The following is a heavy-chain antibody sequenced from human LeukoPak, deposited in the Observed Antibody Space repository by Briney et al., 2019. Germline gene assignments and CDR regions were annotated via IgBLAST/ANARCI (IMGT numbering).Heavy chain of an antibody. Sequence: PGGSLRLSCTASGFTFGDYAMSWVRQAPGKGLEWVGFIRSKAYGGTTEYAASVKGRFTISRDDSKSIAYLQMNSLKTEDTAVYYCTRAGGVDFDWLSTNWFDPWGQGTLVTVSS. D-gene: IGHD3-9*01. CDR2: IRSKAYGGTT. V-gene: IGHV3-49*04. CDR3: TRAGGVDFDWLSTNWFDP. J-gene: IGHJ5*02. CDR1: GFTFGDYA.